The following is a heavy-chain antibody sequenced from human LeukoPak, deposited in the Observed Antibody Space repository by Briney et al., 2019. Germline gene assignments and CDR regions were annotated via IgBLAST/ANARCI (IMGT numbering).Heavy chain of an antibody. J-gene: IGHJ3*02. CDR1: GFTVSSNY. Sequence: GGSLRLSCAASGFTVSSNYMSWVRQAPGKGLEWVSVIYSGGSTYYADSVKGRFTISRDNSKNTLYLQMNSLRAEDTAVYYCARAPYYDSSGYAFDIWGQGTVVTVSS. V-gene: IGHV3-53*01. D-gene: IGHD3-22*01. CDR3: ARAPYYDSSGYAFDI. CDR2: IYSGGST.